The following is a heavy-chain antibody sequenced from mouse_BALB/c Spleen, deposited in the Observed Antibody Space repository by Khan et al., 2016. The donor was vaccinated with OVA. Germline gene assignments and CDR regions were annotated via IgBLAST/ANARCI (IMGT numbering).Heavy chain of an antibody. Sequence: QVQLQQPGAELARPGASVKLSCKASGYTFTDYYINWVKQRTGQGLEWIGEISPGSGDTYYNEKFKGKATLTADKSSSKASMQLSSLTSVASAVYFCARMNYFGYTFAYWGQGTLVTVS. CDR2: ISPGSGDT. V-gene: IGHV1-77*01. D-gene: IGHD1-2*01. J-gene: IGHJ3*01. CDR3: ARMNYFGYTFAY. CDR1: GYTFTDYY.